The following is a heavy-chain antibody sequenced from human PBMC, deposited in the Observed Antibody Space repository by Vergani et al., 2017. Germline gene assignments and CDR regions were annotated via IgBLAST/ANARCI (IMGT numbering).Heavy chain of an antibody. J-gene: IGHJ3*02. CDR1: GGSFSGYY. Sequence: QVQLQQWGAGLLKPSETLSLTCAVYGGSFSGYYWSWIRQPPGKGLEWIGEINHSGSTNYNPSLKSRVTISVDTSKNQFSLKLSSVTAADTAVYYCARVGYYDSGAFDIWGQGTMVTVSS. CDR3: ARVGYYDSGAFDI. V-gene: IGHV4-34*01. D-gene: IGHD3-22*01. CDR2: INHSGST.